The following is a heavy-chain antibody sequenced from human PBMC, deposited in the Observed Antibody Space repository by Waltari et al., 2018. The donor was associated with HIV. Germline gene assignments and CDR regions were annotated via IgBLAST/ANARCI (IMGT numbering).Heavy chain of an antibody. CDR2: IYYSGDN. CDR1: GWSVSSGTYY. J-gene: IGHJ4*02. V-gene: IGHV4-39*01. D-gene: IGHD2-8*01. CDR3: ARLDMVKTFIDY. Sequence: QLLESGPGLVKSSATLSVTCTVSGWSVSSGTYYWGWIRQPPGKGLEWIGSIYYSGDNYYNPSFKSRVTMSVDTSKNQFSLRLESVTAADTALYFCARLDMVKTFIDYWGQGTLVTVSS.